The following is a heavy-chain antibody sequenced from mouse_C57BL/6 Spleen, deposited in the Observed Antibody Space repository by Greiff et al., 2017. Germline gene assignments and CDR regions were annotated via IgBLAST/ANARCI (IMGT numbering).Heavy chain of an antibody. Sequence: QVQLQQSGAELVRPGTSVKVSCKASGYAFTNYLLEWVKQRPGQGLEWIGVINPGSGGNNYNEKFKGKATLTADKSSSTAYMQRSSLTSEDSAVYFCARGSYYYGSSYGYFDVWGTGTTVTVSS. CDR1: GYAFTNYL. CDR2: INPGSGGN. D-gene: IGHD1-1*01. J-gene: IGHJ1*03. V-gene: IGHV1-54*01. CDR3: ARGSYYYGSSYGYFDV.